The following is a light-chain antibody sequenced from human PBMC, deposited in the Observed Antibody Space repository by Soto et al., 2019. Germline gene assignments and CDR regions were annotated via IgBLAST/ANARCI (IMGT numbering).Light chain of an antibody. CDR3: HQRSSSLT. CDR1: QSVGNY. J-gene: IGKJ4*01. Sequence: EIVLTQSPATLYFSPGETATLSCRASQSVGNYLAWYQQRPGQAPRLLIFDTSHSAPGVPSRFSGSGSGTDFSLTISSLQPEDFAVYYCHQRSSSLTFGGGTKV. CDR2: DTS. V-gene: IGKV3-11*01.